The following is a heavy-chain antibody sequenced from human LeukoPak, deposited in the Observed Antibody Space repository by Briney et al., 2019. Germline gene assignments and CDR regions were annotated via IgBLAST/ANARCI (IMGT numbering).Heavy chain of an antibody. CDR1: GSIFTSYW. CDR3: ARQAAMVRGVIWGTTLAGFYFDY. CDR2: IYRGDSDT. V-gene: IGHV5-51*01. J-gene: IGHJ4*02. D-gene: IGHD3-10*01. Sequence: GASLQISCKGSGSIFTSYWICWVRPLRGKLLEWTGIIYRGDSDTKYSPSFRGQVTISAYKSISTAYLQWSSLKASETAMYYCARQAAMVRGVIWGTTLAGFYFDYWGQGTLVTVSS.